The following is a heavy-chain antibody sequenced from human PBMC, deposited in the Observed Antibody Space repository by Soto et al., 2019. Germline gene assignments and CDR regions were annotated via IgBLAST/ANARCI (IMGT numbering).Heavy chain of an antibody. Sequence: PGGSLKISCKGSGYSFTSYWIGWVRQMPGKGLEWMGSIYPGDSDTRYSPSFQGHVTISADKSISTAYLQWSSLKASDTAMYYCARSSSGWQDDAFDIWGQGTMVTVSS. CDR2: IYPGDSDT. J-gene: IGHJ3*02. D-gene: IGHD6-19*01. V-gene: IGHV5-51*01. CDR1: GYSFTSYW. CDR3: ARSSSGWQDDAFDI.